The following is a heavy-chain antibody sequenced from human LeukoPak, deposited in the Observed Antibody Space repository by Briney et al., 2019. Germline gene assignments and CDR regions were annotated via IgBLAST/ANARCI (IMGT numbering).Heavy chain of an antibody. D-gene: IGHD3-3*01. CDR1: GDSINSYY. CDR3: VRGHYDFWNVYYSGMDV. Sequence: PSETLSLTCTVSGDSINSYYWSWIRQPAGKGLEWIGRIYTSGTPNYNPSLKSRVTMSLDTSKNQVSLNLNSVTAADTAVYYCVRGHYDFWNVYYSGMDVWGKGTTVIVSS. V-gene: IGHV4-4*07. J-gene: IGHJ6*03. CDR2: IYTSGTP.